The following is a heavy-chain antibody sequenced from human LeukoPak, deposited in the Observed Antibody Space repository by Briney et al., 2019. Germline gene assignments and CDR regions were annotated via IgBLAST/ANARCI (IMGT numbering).Heavy chain of an antibody. J-gene: IGHJ4*02. CDR2: INGDGSIT. Sequence: GGSLRLFCVASEVTLRNFWMHWVRQIPGKGLVWVSRINGDGSITNYADSVKGRFTISRDDGKNTLYLQMSSLRAEDTAVYYCANLYYGSAFDYWGQGTLVTVSS. CDR1: EVTLRNFW. CDR3: ANLYYGSAFDY. V-gene: IGHV3-74*01. D-gene: IGHD3-10*01.